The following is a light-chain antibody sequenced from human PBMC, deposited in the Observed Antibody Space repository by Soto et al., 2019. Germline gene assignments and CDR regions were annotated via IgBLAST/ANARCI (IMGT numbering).Light chain of an antibody. V-gene: IGKV3-11*01. CDR1: QSVSSY. CDR3: QQRSNWPPD. J-gene: IGKJ5*01. Sequence: EIVLTQSPATLSLSPGERATLSCRASQSVSSYLAWYQQKPGQAPRLLIYDASNRATGIPARFSGSGSGTDFTLTISSLEPEDFAVYDCQQRSNWPPDFGQGTRLEI. CDR2: DAS.